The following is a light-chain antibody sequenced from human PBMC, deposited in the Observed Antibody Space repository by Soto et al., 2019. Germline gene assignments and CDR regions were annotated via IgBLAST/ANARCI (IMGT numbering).Light chain of an antibody. CDR1: SSNIGNNH. Sequence: QSVLTQPPSASGTPGQRVTISCSGSSSNIGNNHVKWYQQLTGTAPKLLIYSNNHRPSGVPDRFSGSKSGTSASLAISGLQSEDEADYYCAAWDDSLNGPGVVFGGGTKLTVL. CDR3: AAWDDSLNGPGVV. CDR2: SNN. V-gene: IGLV1-44*01. J-gene: IGLJ2*01.